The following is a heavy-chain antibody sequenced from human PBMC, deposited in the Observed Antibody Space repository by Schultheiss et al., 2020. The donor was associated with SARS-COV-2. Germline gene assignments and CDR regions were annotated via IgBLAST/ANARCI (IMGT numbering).Heavy chain of an antibody. CDR3: ARDADGIAD. Sequence: GGSLRLSCAASGFIFSKYWMSWVRQAPGKGLEWVANIKEDGREKYNVDSVKGRFTISRDNAKNSLYLQMNSLRAEDTAVYYCARDADGIADWGQGTLVTVSS. CDR1: GFIFSKYW. V-gene: IGHV3-7*01. J-gene: IGHJ4*02. CDR2: IKEDGREK. D-gene: IGHD2-21*01.